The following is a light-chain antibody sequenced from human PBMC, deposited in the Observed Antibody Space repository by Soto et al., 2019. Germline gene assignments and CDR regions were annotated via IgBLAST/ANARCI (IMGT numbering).Light chain of an antibody. CDR1: QSVSNN. CDR2: GAS. Sequence: EIVLTQSPGTLSLSPGERATLSCRASQSVSNNYLAWYQQKPGQAPRLLIYGASTRATGIPARLSGSGSGTEFTLTISSLQSEDFAVSYCQQYNDWPRPFGQGTKVEI. V-gene: IGKV3-15*01. J-gene: IGKJ1*01. CDR3: QQYNDWPRP.